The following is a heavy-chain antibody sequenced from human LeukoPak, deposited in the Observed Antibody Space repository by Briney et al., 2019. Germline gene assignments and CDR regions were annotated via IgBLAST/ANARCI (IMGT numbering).Heavy chain of an antibody. Sequence: SVKVSCKASGGTFTSYAISWVRQAPGQGLEWMGGIIPIFGTANYAQKFQGRVTITADESTSTAYMELSSLRSEDTAVYYCARAPSGWLRVDNWFDPWGQGTRVTVSS. CDR3: ARAPSGWLRVDNWFDP. J-gene: IGHJ5*02. CDR2: IIPIFGTA. D-gene: IGHD5-12*01. V-gene: IGHV1-69*01. CDR1: GGTFTSYA.